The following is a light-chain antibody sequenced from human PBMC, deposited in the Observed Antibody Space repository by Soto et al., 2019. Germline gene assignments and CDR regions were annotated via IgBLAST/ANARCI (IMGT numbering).Light chain of an antibody. J-gene: IGKJ4*01. CDR2: GAS. V-gene: IGKV3-20*01. CDR1: QSVSSSY. Sequence: VLTQSPSTLSLSAGERATLSCRGIQSVSSSYLAWYQQKPGQAPRLLIYGASSRATGIPDRFSGSGSGTEFNLTISSLQSEDFGVYYCQQYNNWPRATFGGGTKVDIK. CDR3: QQYNNWPRAT.